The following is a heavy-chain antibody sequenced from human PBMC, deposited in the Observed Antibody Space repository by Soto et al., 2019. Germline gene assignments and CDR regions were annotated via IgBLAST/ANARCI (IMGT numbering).Heavy chain of an antibody. CDR3: ARGPNYGDGNFDY. CDR2: IYYSGST. D-gene: IGHD4-17*01. Sequence: SETLSLTCTVSGGSISSYYWSWIRQPPGKGLEWIGYIYYSGSTNYNPSLKSRVTISVDTSKNQFSLKLSSVTAADTAVYYCARGPNYGDGNFDYWGQGTLVTVSS. V-gene: IGHV4-59*01. J-gene: IGHJ4*02. CDR1: GGSISSYY.